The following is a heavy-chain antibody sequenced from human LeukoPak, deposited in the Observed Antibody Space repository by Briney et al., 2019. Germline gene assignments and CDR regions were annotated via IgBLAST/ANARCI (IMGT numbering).Heavy chain of an antibody. CDR1: GFTFDDYA. D-gene: IGHD3-22*01. CDR3: AREPYYYDSSGYWGRAFDI. CDR2: ISYDGSNK. Sequence: GGSLRLSCAASGFTFDDYAMHWVRQAPGKGLEWVAVISYDGSNKYYADSVKGRFTISRDNSKNTLYLQMNSLRAEDTAVYYCAREPYYYDSSGYWGRAFDIWGQGTMVTVSS. J-gene: IGHJ3*02. V-gene: IGHV3-30*04.